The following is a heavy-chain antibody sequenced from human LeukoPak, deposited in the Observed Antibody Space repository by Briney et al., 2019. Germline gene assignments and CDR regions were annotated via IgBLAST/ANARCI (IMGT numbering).Heavy chain of an antibody. D-gene: IGHD3-3*01. CDR3: ARDRADFWSGYYTGIEFYGMDV. V-gene: IGHV3-66*01. Sequence: GGSLRLSCAASGFTVSSNYMSWVRQAPGKGLEWVSVIYSGGSTYYADSVKGRFTISRDNSKNTLYLQMNSLRAEDTAVYYCARDRADFWSGYYTGIEFYGMDVWGQGTTVTVSS. CDR1: GFTVSSNY. CDR2: IYSGGST. J-gene: IGHJ6*02.